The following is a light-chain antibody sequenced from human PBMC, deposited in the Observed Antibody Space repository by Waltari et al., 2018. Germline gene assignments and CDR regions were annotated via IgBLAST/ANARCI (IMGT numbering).Light chain of an antibody. CDR2: VNSDGSH. J-gene: IGLJ3*02. CDR1: SGHSRNI. V-gene: IGLV4-69*01. CDR3: QTGGHGTWV. Sequence: QLVLTQSPSASASLGASVKLTCTLSSGHSRNIIAWYQQQPEKGPRYLMKVNSDGSHSKGDEIPDRFSGSSSGAERYLTISSLQSEDEADYYCQTGGHGTWVFGGGTKLTVL.